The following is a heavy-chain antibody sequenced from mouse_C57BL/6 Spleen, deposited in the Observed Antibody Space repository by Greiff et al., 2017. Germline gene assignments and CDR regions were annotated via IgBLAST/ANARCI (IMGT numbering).Heavy chain of an antibody. J-gene: IGHJ4*01. CDR3: ARDSLKNAMDY. CDR2: ISDGGSYT. CDR1: GFTFSSYA. Sequence: DVMLVESGGGLVKPGGSLKLSCAASGFTFSSYAMSWVRQTPEKRLEWVATISDGGSYTYYPDNVKGRFTISRDNAKNNLYLQMSHLKSEDTAMYYCARDSLKNAMDYWGQGTSVTVSS. V-gene: IGHV5-4*01.